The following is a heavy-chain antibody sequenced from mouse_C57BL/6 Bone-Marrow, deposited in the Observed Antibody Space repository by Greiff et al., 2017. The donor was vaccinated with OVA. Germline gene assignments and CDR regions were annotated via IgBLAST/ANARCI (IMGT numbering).Heavy chain of an antibody. D-gene: IGHD1-1*01. Sequence: QVQLQQSGPELVKPGASVKISCKASGYSFTSYYIHWVKQRPGQGLEWIGWIYPGSGNTKYNEKFKGKATLTADTSSSTAYMQLSSLTSEDSAVYSGAREDYGGFFFDYWGQGTTLTVSS. CDR3: AREDYGGFFFDY. V-gene: IGHV1-66*01. CDR1: GYSFTSYY. J-gene: IGHJ2*01. CDR2: IYPGSGNT.